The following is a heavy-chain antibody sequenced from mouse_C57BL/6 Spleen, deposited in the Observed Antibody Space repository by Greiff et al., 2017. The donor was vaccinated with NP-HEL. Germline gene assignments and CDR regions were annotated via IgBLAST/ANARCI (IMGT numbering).Heavy chain of an antibody. CDR2: IYPGSGST. V-gene: IGHV1-55*01. CDR3: ARDLYGMDY. D-gene: IGHD1-1*01. Sequence: VQLQQSGAELVKPGASVKMSCKASGHTFTSYWITWVKQRPGQGLEWIGDIYPGSGSTNYNEKFKSKATLTVDTSSSTAYMQLSSLTSEDSAVYYCARDLYGMDYWGQGTSVTVSS. J-gene: IGHJ4*01. CDR1: GHTFTSYW.